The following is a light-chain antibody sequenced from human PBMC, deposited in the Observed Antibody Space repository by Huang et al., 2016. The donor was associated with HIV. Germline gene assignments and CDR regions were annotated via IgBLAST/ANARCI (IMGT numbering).Light chain of an antibody. J-gene: IGKJ2*01. V-gene: IGKV1-39*01. CDR1: QSIGRY. Sequence: DIQMTQSPSSLSASVGDRVTITCRPSQSIGRYLSWYQQKPGGAPKLLIYAASSLQSGVPSRFSGSGSGTDFTLIISSLQPEDFATYYCQQSYSSPYTFGQGTKLEIK. CDR3: QQSYSSPYT. CDR2: AAS.